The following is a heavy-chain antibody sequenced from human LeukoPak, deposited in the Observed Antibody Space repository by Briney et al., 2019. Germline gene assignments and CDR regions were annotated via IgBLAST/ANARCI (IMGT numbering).Heavy chain of an antibody. CDR1: GFXFSSYG. CDR3: AKGWPATRY. J-gene: IGHJ4*02. CDR2: ISYDGSNK. D-gene: IGHD2-15*01. V-gene: IGHV3-30*18. Sequence: GGSLRLSCAASGFXFSSYGIHWVRQAPGKGLEWVAVISYDGSNKYYADSVKGRFTISRDNSKNTLYLQMNSLRAEDTAVYYCAKGWPATRYWGQGTLVTVSS.